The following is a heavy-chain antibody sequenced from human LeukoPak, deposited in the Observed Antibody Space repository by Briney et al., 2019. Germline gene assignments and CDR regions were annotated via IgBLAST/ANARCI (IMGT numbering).Heavy chain of an antibody. D-gene: IGHD4-17*01. CDR3: ATPSRTEDGDYGVC. CDR2: IIPILDLA. Sequence: ASVKVSCKASGVIFSNFAFNWVRPAPGQGLEWMGRIIPILDLAHFTQKFQGRLTITADKSTNTGYMELSSLTAEDTAVYYCATPSRTEDGDYGVCWGQGTLVTVSS. J-gene: IGHJ4*02. CDR1: GVIFSNFA. V-gene: IGHV1-69*04.